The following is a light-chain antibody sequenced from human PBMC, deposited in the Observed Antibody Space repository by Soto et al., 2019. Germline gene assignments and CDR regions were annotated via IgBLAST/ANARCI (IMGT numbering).Light chain of an antibody. CDR2: AVA. V-gene: IGKV1-27*01. CDR1: QDIRYF. J-gene: IGKJ3*01. CDR3: QNYNSAPVT. Sequence: DIQMTQSPSSLSASVGDRVTITCRASQDIRYFLAWYQQKPGKVPELLIYAVAALQSGVPSRFXXXGSGTXXXXXXXXXQPEDVATYYFQNYNSAPVTFGPGTKVDVK.